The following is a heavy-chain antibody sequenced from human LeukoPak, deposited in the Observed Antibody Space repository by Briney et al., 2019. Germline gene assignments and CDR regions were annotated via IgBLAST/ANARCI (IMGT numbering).Heavy chain of an antibody. CDR2: ISCDGSNK. Sequence: GGSLSLSCAASGFTFSSYVMHWVRKAPGKGLEWVEVISCDGSNKYYAGSVKGRFPISRDNSQNTLYLQMNSLRAEDTAVYYCAIYYDSSGYETMNAFDMWGQGTMVTVSS. D-gene: IGHD3-22*01. CDR1: GFTFSSYV. J-gene: IGHJ3*02. V-gene: IGHV3-30-3*01. CDR3: AIYYDSSGYETMNAFDM.